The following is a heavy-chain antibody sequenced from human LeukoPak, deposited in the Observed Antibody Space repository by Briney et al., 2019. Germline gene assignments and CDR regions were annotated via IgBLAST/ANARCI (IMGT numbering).Heavy chain of an antibody. D-gene: IGHD2-2*01. CDR2: IYNSGST. CDR1: GASISSGDYY. Sequence: ASETLSLTCTVSGASISSGDYYWSWLRQPPGKGLEWIGYIYNSGSTFYNPSLKSRLTISVDTSKKRFSLKLSSVAAADTAVYYCARAKGPGAHYNWFDPWGQGTLVTVSS. V-gene: IGHV4-30-4*01. J-gene: IGHJ5*02. CDR3: ARAKGPGAHYNWFDP.